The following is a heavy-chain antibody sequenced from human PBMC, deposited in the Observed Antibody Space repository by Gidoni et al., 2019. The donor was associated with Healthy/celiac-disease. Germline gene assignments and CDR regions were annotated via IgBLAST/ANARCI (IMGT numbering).Heavy chain of an antibody. CDR2: INHSGST. Sequence: QVQLQQWGAGLLKPSETLSLTCAVYGRSFSGYYWSWIRQPPGKGLEWIGEINHSGSTNYNPSLKSRVTISVDTSKNQFSLKLSSVTAADTAVYYCARKRITMVRGVIIRNYFDYWGQGTLVTVSS. CDR3: ARKRITMVRGVIIRNYFDY. D-gene: IGHD3-10*01. J-gene: IGHJ4*02. CDR1: GRSFSGYY. V-gene: IGHV4-34*01.